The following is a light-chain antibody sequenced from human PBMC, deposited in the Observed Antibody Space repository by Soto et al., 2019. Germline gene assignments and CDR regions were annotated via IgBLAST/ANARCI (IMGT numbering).Light chain of an antibody. CDR2: GAS. Sequence: EIVLTQSPAILSVSPVERATLSCRASQSISRSLAWYQQKPGQAPRLLIYGASSRATGIPVRFSGSGSGTEFTLTISSLQSEDFAVYYCQQYNNWPLTFGQGTRLEIK. CDR1: QSISRS. CDR3: QQYNNWPLT. V-gene: IGKV3-15*01. J-gene: IGKJ5*01.